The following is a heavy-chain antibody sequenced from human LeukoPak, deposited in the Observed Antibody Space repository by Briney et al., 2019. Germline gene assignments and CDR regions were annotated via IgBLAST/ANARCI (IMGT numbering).Heavy chain of an antibody. J-gene: IGHJ4*02. CDR1: GGTFSSYA. Sequence: SVKVSCKASGGTFSSYAISWVRQAPGQGLEWMGGIIPIFGTANYAQKFQGRVTITADESTSTAYMELSSLRSEDTAVYYCARDRYDILTGYQYYFDYWGQGTLVTVSS. V-gene: IGHV1-69*13. D-gene: IGHD3-9*01. CDR3: ARDRYDILTGYQYYFDY. CDR2: IIPIFGTA.